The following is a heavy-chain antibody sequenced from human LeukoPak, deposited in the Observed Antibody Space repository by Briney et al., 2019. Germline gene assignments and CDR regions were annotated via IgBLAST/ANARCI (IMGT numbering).Heavy chain of an antibody. D-gene: IGHD1-26*01. V-gene: IGHV3-9*01. CDR2: ISWNSGSI. CDR1: GFTFDDYA. CDR3: AKVGAP. Sequence: GGSLRLSCAASGFTFDDYAMHWVRQAPGKGLEWVSGISWNSGSIGYADSVKGRFTISRDNSKNTLYLQMNSLRAEDTAVYYCAKVGAPWGQGTLVTVSS. J-gene: IGHJ5*02.